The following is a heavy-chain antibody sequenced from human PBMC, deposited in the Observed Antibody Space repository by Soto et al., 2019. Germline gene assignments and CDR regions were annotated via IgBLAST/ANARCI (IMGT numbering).Heavy chain of an antibody. CDR1: GFSFSNHG. V-gene: IGHV3-30*18. J-gene: IGHJ6*02. CDR3: AKDLKVSGGFHGSLNYYYGMDA. D-gene: IGHD3-10*01. CDR2: ISYDGNVK. Sequence: GGSLRLSCAASGFSFSNHGMQWVRQAPGKGLEWVAVISYDGNVKYYTDSVKGRFTISRDNSQSTLFLQMDSLRPEDAAVYYCAKDLKVSGGFHGSLNYYYGMDAWGQGTTVTVSS.